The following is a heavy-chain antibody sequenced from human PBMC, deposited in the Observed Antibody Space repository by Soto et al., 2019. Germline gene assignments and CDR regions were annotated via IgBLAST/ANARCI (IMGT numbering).Heavy chain of an antibody. J-gene: IGHJ4*02. V-gene: IGHV1-8*02. Sequence: ASVKVSCKASGYTFTSYDIYWLLQATVQGLEWMGWMNPNTGNSGYAQKFQGRVTMTSDTSITTAHMELSSLRSDDTAVYYCARRAETNGWNGFGADKYYFDFWGQGTLVTVS. CDR3: ARRAETNGWNGFGADKYYFDF. CDR1: GYTFTSYD. D-gene: IGHD1-1*01. CDR2: MNPNTGNS.